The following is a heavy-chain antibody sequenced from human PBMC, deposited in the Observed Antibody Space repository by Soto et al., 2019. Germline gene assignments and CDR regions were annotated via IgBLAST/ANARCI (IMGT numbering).Heavy chain of an antibody. D-gene: IGHD5-18*01. J-gene: IGHJ4*02. CDR3: ARRYGYSFDY. CDR1: GGSISSYY. CDR2: IYYSGTT. V-gene: IGHV4-59*08. Sequence: SETLSLTCTVSGGSISSYYWSWIRQPPGKGLEWIGYIYYSGTTNYNPSLKSRVTISVDTSKNQLSLKLSSVTAADTAVYYCARRYGYSFDYWGQGTLVTVSP.